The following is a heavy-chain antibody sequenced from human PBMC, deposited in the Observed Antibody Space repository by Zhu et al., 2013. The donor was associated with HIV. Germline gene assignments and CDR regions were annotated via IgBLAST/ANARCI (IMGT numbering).Heavy chain of an antibody. CDR3: ARERGGTTVVTDAFDI. V-gene: IGHV1-46*03. D-gene: IGHD4-17*01. CDR2: INPSGGST. CDR1: GYTFTSYY. Sequence: QVQLVQSGAEVKKPGASVKVSCKASGYTFTSYYIHWVRQAPGQGLEWMGIINPSGGSTSYEKFQGRVTMTRDTSTSTVCMVLSSLRSEDTAVYYCARERGGTTVVTDAFDIWGQGTMVTVSS. J-gene: IGHJ3*02.